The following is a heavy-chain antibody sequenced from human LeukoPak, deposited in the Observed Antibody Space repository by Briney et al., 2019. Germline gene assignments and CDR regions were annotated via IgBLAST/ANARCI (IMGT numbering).Heavy chain of an antibody. Sequence: GGSLRPSCAASGFTFSSYAMSWVRQAPGKGLEWVSAISGSGGSTYYADSVKGRFTISRDNSKNTLYLQMNSLRAEDTAVYYCANWGYDILTGYYSWGQGTLVTVSS. J-gene: IGHJ4*02. V-gene: IGHV3-23*01. CDR2: ISGSGGST. CDR3: ANWGYDILTGYYS. D-gene: IGHD3-9*01. CDR1: GFTFSSYA.